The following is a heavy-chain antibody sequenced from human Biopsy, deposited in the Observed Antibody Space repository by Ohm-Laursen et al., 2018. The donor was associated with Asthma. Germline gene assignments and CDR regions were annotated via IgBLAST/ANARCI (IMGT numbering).Heavy chain of an antibody. V-gene: IGHV4-61*01. CDR1: GGSVSSGSYY. CDR3: ARVPTTLRYFDL. D-gene: IGHD2-15*01. Sequence: TLSLTCPVSGGSVSSGSYYWSWIRQPPGKGLAWVSYISYSGSTDYNPSLKSRLTISMDTTKNQFSLKLSSVPAADTAVYYCARVPTTLRYFDLWGRGTLVTVSS. J-gene: IGHJ2*01. CDR2: ISYSGST.